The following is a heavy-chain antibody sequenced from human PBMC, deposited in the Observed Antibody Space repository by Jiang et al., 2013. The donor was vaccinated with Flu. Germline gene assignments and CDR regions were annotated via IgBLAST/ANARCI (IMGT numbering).Heavy chain of an antibody. CDR3: ARDGGCGGDCYSKGISGWYFDL. J-gene: IGHJ2*01. CDR2: IYTSGST. V-gene: IGHV4-61*02. Sequence: GSGLVKPSQTLSLTCTVSGGSISSGSYYWSWIRQPAGKGLEWIGRIYTSGSTNYNPSLKSRVTISVDTSKNQFSLKLSSVTAADTAVYYCARDGGCGGDCYSKGISGWYFDLWGRGTLVTVSS. CDR1: GGSISSGSYY. D-gene: IGHD2-21*02.